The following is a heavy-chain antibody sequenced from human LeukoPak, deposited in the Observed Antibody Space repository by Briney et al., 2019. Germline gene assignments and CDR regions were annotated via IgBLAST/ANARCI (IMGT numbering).Heavy chain of an antibody. CDR3: ARDCGRYCSSGNCYLGYLDY. J-gene: IGHJ4*02. CDR2: IWYGGSNK. V-gene: IGHV3-33*01. D-gene: IGHD2-2*01. Sequence: GGSLRLSCAASGFTFSSYVMHWVRQAPGKGLEWVAFIWYGGSNKHDADTVKARFTISRDNSKNTLNLQMNSLRAEDTAVYSCARDCGRYCSSGNCYLGYLDYWGQGTLVTVSS. CDR1: GFTFSSYV.